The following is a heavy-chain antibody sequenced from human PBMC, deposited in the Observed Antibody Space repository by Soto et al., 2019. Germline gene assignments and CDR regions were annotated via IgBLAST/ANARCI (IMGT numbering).Heavy chain of an antibody. CDR1: GGSISSYY. CDR3: ARHEYNFYDFWSGYLGY. D-gene: IGHD3-3*01. J-gene: IGHJ4*02. CDR2: IYYSGST. V-gene: IGHV4-59*08. Sequence: SETLSLTCTVSGGSISSYYWSWIRQPPGKGLEWIGYIYYSGSTNYNPSLKSRVTISVDTSKNQFSLKLSSVTAADTAVYYCARHEYNFYDFWSGYLGYWGQGTLVTVSS.